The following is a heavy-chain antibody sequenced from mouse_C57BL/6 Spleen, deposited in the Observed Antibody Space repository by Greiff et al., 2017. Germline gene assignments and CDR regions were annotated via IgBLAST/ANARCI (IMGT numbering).Heavy chain of an antibody. Sequence: EVQGVESGGGLVQPKGSLKLSCAASGFSFNTYAMNWVRQAPGKGLEWVARIRSKSNNYATYYADSVKDRFTISRDDSESMLYLQMNNLKTEDTAMYYCVRQGVFTDAMDYWGQGTSVTVSS. D-gene: IGHD1-1*01. V-gene: IGHV10-1*01. CDR2: IRSKSNNYAT. CDR3: VRQGVFTDAMDY. J-gene: IGHJ4*01. CDR1: GFSFNTYA.